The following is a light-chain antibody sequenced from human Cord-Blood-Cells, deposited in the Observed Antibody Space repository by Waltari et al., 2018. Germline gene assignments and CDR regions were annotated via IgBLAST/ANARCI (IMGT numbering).Light chain of an antibody. Sequence: EIVMTRSPATLSVSPGERATLSCRASQRVSSNLAWYQQKPGQAPRLLIYGASTRATGIPARFSGSGSGTEFTLTISSLQSEDFAVYYCQQYNNWSITFGQGTRLEIK. CDR1: QRVSSN. J-gene: IGKJ5*01. CDR3: QQYNNWSIT. CDR2: GAS. V-gene: IGKV3D-15*01.